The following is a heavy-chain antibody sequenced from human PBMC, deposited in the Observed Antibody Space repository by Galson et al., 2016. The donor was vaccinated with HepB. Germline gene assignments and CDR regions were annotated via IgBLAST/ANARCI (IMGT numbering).Heavy chain of an antibody. V-gene: IGHV1-69*13. CDR2: IIPISGTA. J-gene: IGHJ4*02. D-gene: IGHD5/OR15-5a*01. Sequence: SLRVSCTASGGTFSTYAMSWVRQAPGQGLEWMGGIIPISGTADSAQKSQGRDPITADESTSTSYMELSSLRAEDTAVYYCARKGAIGSDFDYWCQGTLVTVSS. CDR3: ARKGAIGSDFDY. CDR1: GGTFSTYA.